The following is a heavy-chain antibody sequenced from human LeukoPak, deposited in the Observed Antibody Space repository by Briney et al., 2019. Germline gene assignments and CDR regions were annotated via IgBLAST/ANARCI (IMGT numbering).Heavy chain of an antibody. J-gene: IGHJ4*02. V-gene: IGHV1-69*13. CDR3: ARHRSGWYRFDY. CDR1: GGTFSSYA. D-gene: IGHD6-19*01. Sequence: SVKVSCKASGGTFSSYAISWVRQAPGQGLEWMGGIIPTFGTANYAQKFQGRVTITADESTSTAYMELSSLRSEDTAAYYCARHRSGWYRFDYWGQGTLVTVSS. CDR2: IIPTFGTA.